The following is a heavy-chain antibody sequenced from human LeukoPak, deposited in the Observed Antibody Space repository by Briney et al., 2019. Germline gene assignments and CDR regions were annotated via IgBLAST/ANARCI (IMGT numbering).Heavy chain of an antibody. CDR2: IRSKAYGGTT. D-gene: IGHD3-10*01. CDR1: GFTFSDYY. CDR3: TRGRGYGSG. Sequence: GGSLRLSCAASGFTFSDYYMSWIRQAPGKGLEWVGFIRSKAYGGTTEYAASVKGRFTISRDDSKSIAYLQMNSLKTEDTAVYYCTRGRGYGSGWGQGTPVTVSS. V-gene: IGHV3-49*03. J-gene: IGHJ4*02.